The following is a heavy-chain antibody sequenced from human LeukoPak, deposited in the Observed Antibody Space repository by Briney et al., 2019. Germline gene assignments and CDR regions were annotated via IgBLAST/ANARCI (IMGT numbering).Heavy chain of an antibody. D-gene: IGHD6-13*01. CDR2: IRYNGGDK. V-gene: IGHV3-30*02. CDR1: GFTFSNYG. CDR3: AKRGSSWDADY. Sequence: GGSLRLSCAASGFTFSNYGMHWVRQAPGKGLEWVAFIRYNGGDKYYTDSVRGRFTISRDNSKNTVSLQMNSPRVEDTAVYYCAKRGSSWDADYWGQGTLVTVSS. J-gene: IGHJ4*02.